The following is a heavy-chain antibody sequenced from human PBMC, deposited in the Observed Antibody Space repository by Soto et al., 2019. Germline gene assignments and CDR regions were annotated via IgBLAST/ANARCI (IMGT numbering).Heavy chain of an antibody. Sequence: GASVKVSCKASGYTFTSYYMHWVRQAPGQGLEWMGIINPSGGSTSYAQKFQGRVTMTRDTSTSTVYIELSSLRSEDTAVYYCARDLDFWSGYYIGPTASSWYCMGVWGQ. CDR1: GYTFTSYY. V-gene: IGHV1-46*01. CDR2: INPSGGST. CDR3: ARDLDFWSGYYIGPTASSWYCMGV. D-gene: IGHD3-3*01. J-gene: IGHJ6*02.